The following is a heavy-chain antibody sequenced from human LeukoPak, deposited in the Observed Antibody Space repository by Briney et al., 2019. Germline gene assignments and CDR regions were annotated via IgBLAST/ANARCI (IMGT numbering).Heavy chain of an antibody. CDR2: IYNSGST. V-gene: IGHV4-39*01. D-gene: IGHD6-13*01. CDR1: GGSISSSSYY. CDR3: ARPFSGSSSWYLGAFDI. J-gene: IGHJ3*02. Sequence: SETLSLTCTVSGGSISSSSYYWGWIRQPPGKGLEWIGSIYNSGSTYYNPSLKSRVTISVDTSKNQFSLKLSSVTAADTAVYYCARPFSGSSSWYLGAFDIWGQGTMVTVSS.